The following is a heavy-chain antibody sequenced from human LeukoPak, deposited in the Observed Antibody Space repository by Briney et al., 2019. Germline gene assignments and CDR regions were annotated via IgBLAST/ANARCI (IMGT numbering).Heavy chain of an antibody. CDR2: IYTSGST. Sequence: SETLSLTCTVSGGSISSYYWSWIRQPAGKGLEWIGRIYTSGSTNYNPSLKSRVTMAVDTSKNQFSLKLSSVTAADTAVYYCARHPRHSNGRNFDYWGQGTLVTVSS. CDR3: ARHPRHSNGRNFDY. J-gene: IGHJ4*02. V-gene: IGHV4-4*07. D-gene: IGHD6-19*01. CDR1: GGSISSYY.